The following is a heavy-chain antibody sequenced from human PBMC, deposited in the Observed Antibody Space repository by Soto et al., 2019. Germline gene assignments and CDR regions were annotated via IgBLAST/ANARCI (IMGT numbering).Heavy chain of an antibody. V-gene: IGHV3-21*01. CDR2: ISATTTYK. CDR3: ARGSASKSGHLWYFDL. Sequence: EVQVVESGGGLVKPGGSLRPSCPASGFTFDPYTINWPRQPQGRGLNWFSSISATTTYKYYEASVEGRFTISRDNAKNSLYLQTNSLGAEDTAVYYCARGSASKSGHLWYFDLWGRGTLVTVSS. D-gene: IGHD2-8*02. J-gene: IGHJ2*01. CDR1: GFTFDPYT.